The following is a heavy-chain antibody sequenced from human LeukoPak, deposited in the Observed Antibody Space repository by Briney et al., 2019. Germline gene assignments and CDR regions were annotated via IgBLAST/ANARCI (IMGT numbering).Heavy chain of an antibody. CDR2: IYPGDSDT. J-gene: IGHJ4*02. CDR1: GYNFTSYW. CDR3: ARRSYCGGDCYSDY. V-gene: IGHV5-51*01. Sequence: GESLQISCKGSGYNFTSYWIGWVRQLPGQGLEWMGIIYPGDSDTRYSPSFQGQVTISADKSINTAYLHWSSLKASDTAMYYCARRSYCGGDCYSDYWGQGTLVIVSS. D-gene: IGHD2-21*01.